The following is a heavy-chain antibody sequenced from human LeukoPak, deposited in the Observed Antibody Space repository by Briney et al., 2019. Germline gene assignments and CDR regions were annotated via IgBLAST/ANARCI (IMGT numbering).Heavy chain of an antibody. J-gene: IGHJ5*02. CDR3: ARDLGRRIQPNWFDP. Sequence: PGGSLRLSCAASEFSVGSNYMTWVRQAPGKGLEWVSLIYSGGSTYYADSVKGRFTISRDNAKNSLYLQMNSLRAEDTAVYYCARDLGRRIQPNWFDPWGQGTLVTVSS. CDR2: IYSGGST. D-gene: IGHD5-18*01. CDR1: EFSVGSNY. V-gene: IGHV3-53*01.